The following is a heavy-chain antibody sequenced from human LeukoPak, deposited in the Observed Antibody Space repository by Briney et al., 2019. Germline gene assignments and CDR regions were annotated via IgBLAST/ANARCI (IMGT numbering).Heavy chain of an antibody. V-gene: IGHV4-34*01. D-gene: IGHD3-10*01. CDR2: INHSGST. J-gene: IGHJ4*02. CDR3: ARGRVVRGVKYYFDY. CDR1: GGSFSGYY. Sequence: SETLSLTCAVYGGSFSGYYWSWIRQPPGKGLEWIGEINHSGSTNYNPSLKSRVTISVDTSKNQFSLKLSSVTAADTAVYYCARGRVVRGVKYYFDYWGQGTLVTVSS.